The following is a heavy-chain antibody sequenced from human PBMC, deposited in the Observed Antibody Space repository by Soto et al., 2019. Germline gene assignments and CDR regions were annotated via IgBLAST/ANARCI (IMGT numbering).Heavy chain of an antibody. J-gene: IGHJ4*02. CDR2: IYYSGST. CDR1: GVSITSYS. D-gene: IGHD2-15*01. Sequence: QVQLQESGPGLVKPSETLSLTCTVSGVSITSYSWSWIRQPPGKGLEWIGHIYYSGSTNYDPSLTSRVTTSVDSSKNLFSPLLTSVAASDRAGYYCSSGTAGGYCSGGGCYAENDYWGQGTLVTVSS. V-gene: IGHV4-59*01. CDR3: SSGTAGGYCSGGGCYAENDY.